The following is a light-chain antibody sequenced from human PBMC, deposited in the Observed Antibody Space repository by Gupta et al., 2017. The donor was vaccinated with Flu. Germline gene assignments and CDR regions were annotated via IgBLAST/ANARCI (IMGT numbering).Light chain of an antibody. CDR3: QQYNSYASWT. J-gene: IGKJ1*01. V-gene: IGKV1-5*03. CDR1: QSISSW. Sequence: DIQMTKSPSTLSASVGDRVTIPCRASQSISSWLAWYQQKPGKAPKLLIYKASSLESGVPSRFSGSGSGTEFTLTISSLQPDDFATYYCQQYNSYASWTFGQGTKVEIK. CDR2: KAS.